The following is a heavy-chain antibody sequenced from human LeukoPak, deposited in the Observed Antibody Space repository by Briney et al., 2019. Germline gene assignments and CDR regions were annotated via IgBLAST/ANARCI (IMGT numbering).Heavy chain of an antibody. J-gene: IGHJ5*02. Sequence: GGSLGLSCAASGFTFSSYWMSWVRQAPGKGLEWVANIKQDGSEKYYVDSVKGRFTISRDNAKNSLYLQMNSLRAEDTAVYYCAREIAAAAYNWFDPWGQGTLVTVSS. D-gene: IGHD6-13*01. CDR3: AREIAAAAYNWFDP. V-gene: IGHV3-7*01. CDR1: GFTFSSYW. CDR2: IKQDGSEK.